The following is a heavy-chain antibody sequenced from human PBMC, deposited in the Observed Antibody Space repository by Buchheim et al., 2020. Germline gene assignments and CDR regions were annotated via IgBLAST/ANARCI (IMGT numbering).Heavy chain of an antibody. CDR2: ITSSSYSK. CDR3: AVLVGGTGDVFDF. Sequence: EVQLVESGGGLVKPGGSLRLSCAASGFTFSSYSMHWVRQAPGQGLEWVSSITSSSYSKYYADSVKGRFTITRETAKNSLYLQINSLRAEDTAVYYCAVLVGGTGDVFDFWGRGT. V-gene: IGHV3-21*01. D-gene: IGHD1-26*01. CDR1: GFTFSSYS. J-gene: IGHJ3*01.